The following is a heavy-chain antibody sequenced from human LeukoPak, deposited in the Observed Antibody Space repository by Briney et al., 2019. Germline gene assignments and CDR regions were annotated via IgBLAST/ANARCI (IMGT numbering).Heavy chain of an antibody. J-gene: IGHJ4*02. CDR1: GFTFSSYG. CDR2: ISYDGSNK. CDR3: ARTGPVGCSSTSCYGDY. D-gene: IGHD2-2*01. Sequence: PGGSLRLSCAASGFTFSSYGMHWVRQAPGKGLEWVAVISYDGSNKYYADSVKGRFTISRDNSKNTLYLQMNSLRAEDTAVYYCARTGPVGCSSTSCYGDYWGQGTLVTVSS. V-gene: IGHV3-30*03.